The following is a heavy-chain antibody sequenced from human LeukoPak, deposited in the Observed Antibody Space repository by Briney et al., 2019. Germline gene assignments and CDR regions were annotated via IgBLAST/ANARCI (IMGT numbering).Heavy chain of an antibody. V-gene: IGHV5-10-1*01. Sequence: GESLKISCKGSGYSFTSYWISWVRQMPGKGLEWMGRIDPSDSYTNYSPSFQGHVTISADKSISTAYLQWSSLKASDTAMYYCAGAGIAVAGNAEYSQHWGQGTLVTVSS. J-gene: IGHJ1*01. CDR2: IDPSDSYT. CDR3: AGAGIAVAGNAEYSQH. CDR1: GYSFTSYW. D-gene: IGHD6-19*01.